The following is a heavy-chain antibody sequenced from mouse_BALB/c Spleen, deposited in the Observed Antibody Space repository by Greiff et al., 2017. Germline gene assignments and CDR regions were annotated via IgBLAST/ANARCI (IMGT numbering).Heavy chain of an antibody. V-gene: IGHV5-6-3*01. CDR2: INSNGGST. J-gene: IGHJ4*01. Sequence: EVQGVESGGGLVQPGGSLKLSCAASGFTFSSYGMSWVRQTPDKRLELVATINSNGGSTYYPDTVKGRFTISRDNAKNTLYLQMSSLKSEDTAMYYCARPNSPYYYGSSSFYAMDYWGQGTSVTVSS. CDR3: ARPNSPYYYGSSSFYAMDY. CDR1: GFTFSSYG. D-gene: IGHD1-1*01.